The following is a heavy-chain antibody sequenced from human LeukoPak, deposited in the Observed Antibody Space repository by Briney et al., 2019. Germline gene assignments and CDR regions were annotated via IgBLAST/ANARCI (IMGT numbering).Heavy chain of an antibody. CDR3: ARGNNDYGDNGKIRFGYMDV. D-gene: IGHD4-17*01. Sequence: PGGSLRLSCAASGLTFSDYYMTWIRQAPGKGLEWVSYISSRGSTILYADSVKGRFTISRDNAKNSLYLQMNSLRAEDTAVYYCARGNNDYGDNGKIRFGYMDVWGKGTTVTVSS. CDR2: ISSRGSTI. CDR1: GLTFSDYY. V-gene: IGHV3-11*04. J-gene: IGHJ6*03.